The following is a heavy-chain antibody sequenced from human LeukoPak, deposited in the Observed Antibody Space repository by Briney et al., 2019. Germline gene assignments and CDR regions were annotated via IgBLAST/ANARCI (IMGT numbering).Heavy chain of an antibody. CDR2: INHSGST. CDR3: ASPGYYGMDV. V-gene: IGHV4-34*01. Sequence: TSETLSLTCAVYGGSFSGYYWSWIRQPPGKGLEWIGEINHSGSTNYNPSLKSRVTISVDTSKNQFSLKLSSVTAADTAVYYCASPGYYGMDVWGQGTTVTVSS. CDR1: GGSFSGYY. J-gene: IGHJ6*02.